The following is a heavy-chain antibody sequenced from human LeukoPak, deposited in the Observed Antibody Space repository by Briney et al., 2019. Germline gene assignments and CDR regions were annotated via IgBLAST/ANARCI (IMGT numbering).Heavy chain of an antibody. V-gene: IGHV3-30-3*01. Sequence: GGSLRLSCAASGFTFNNYPMHWVRQAPGKGLEWVAVISSDGSNKYYADSVKGRFTISRDNSKNTLYLQMNSLRAEDTAVYYCARDGEYSSGWDYFDYWGQGTLVTVSS. CDR1: GFTFNNYP. D-gene: IGHD6-19*01. CDR2: ISSDGSNK. J-gene: IGHJ4*02. CDR3: ARDGEYSSGWDYFDY.